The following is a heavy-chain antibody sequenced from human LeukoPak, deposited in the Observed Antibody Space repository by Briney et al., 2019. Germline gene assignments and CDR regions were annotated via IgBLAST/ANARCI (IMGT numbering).Heavy chain of an antibody. Sequence: SETLSLTCTVSGGSISSSSYYWGWIRQPPGKGLEWIGSIYYGGSTYYNPSLKSRVTISVDTSKNQFSLKLSSVTAADTAVYYCGRRPYSNYVPRGWFDPWGQGTLVTVSS. D-gene: IGHD4-11*01. J-gene: IGHJ5*02. CDR2: IYYGGST. CDR1: GGSISSSSYY. CDR3: GRRPYSNYVPRGWFDP. V-gene: IGHV4-39*07.